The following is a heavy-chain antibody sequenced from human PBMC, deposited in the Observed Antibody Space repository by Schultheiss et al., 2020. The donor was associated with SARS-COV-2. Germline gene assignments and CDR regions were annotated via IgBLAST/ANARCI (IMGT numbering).Heavy chain of an antibody. CDR3: ARIRVDTGLDY. J-gene: IGHJ4*02. CDR1: GFSLSTDRMR. CDR2: IYWDDDK. Sequence: SGPTLVKPTQTLTLTCSFSGFSLSTDRMRVNWIRQPPRKALEWLALIYWDDDKRYSPSLKSRLTITKDTSKNQVVLTMTNMDPVDTATYYCARIRVDTGLDYWGQGTLVTVSS. D-gene: IGHD5-18*01. V-gene: IGHV2-5*08.